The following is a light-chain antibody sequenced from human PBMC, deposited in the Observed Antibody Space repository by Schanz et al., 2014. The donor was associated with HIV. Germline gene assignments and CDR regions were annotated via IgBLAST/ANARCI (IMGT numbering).Light chain of an antibody. CDR1: QRLSSAY. Sequence: EIVLTQSPGSLSLSPGGRATLSCGASQRLSSAYLAWYQQKRDQPPRLLIYDASNRATGIPARFSGSGSGTDFTLTISSLQPDDFATYYCQQYNSYSWTFGQGTKVEIK. CDR3: QQYNSYSWT. CDR2: DAS. V-gene: IGKV3-20*01. J-gene: IGKJ1*01.